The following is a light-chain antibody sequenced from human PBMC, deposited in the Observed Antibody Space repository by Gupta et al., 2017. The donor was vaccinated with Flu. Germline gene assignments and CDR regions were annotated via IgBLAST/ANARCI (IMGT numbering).Light chain of an antibody. Sequence: QSVTISCTGTSSDVGGYNYVSWYQQHPGKALILIIFEVSKRPSGVPDRFSGSKSGTTASLTVSGLQAEDDAYYYCSSYAGSNNVFGTGTKLTVL. V-gene: IGLV2-8*01. CDR3: SSYAGSNNV. CDR1: SSDVGGYNY. CDR2: EVS. J-gene: IGLJ1*01.